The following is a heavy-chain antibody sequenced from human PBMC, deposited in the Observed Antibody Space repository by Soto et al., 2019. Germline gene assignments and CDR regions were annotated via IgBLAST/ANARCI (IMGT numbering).Heavy chain of an antibody. CDR1: GFTFSSYW. J-gene: IGHJ6*02. CDR3: ARVKEGYYYGMDV. Sequence: EVQLVESGGGLVQPGGSLRLSCAASGFTFSSYWMSWVRQAPGKGLEWVANIKQDGSEKYYVDSVKGRFTISSDNAKNSLYLQMNSLRAEDTAVYYCARVKEGYYYGMDVWGQGTTAPVSS. CDR2: IKQDGSEK. V-gene: IGHV3-7*01.